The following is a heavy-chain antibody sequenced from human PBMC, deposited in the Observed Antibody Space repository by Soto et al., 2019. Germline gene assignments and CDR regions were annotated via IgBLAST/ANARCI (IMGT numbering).Heavy chain of an antibody. V-gene: IGHV1-18*01. Sequence: ASVKVSCKTSGYTFSNYGITLVRHAPGQPLEWLGWISLYSDGTNYAQKFQGRVSMTTDTSTTTAYMELRSLRSDDTAVYYCARVVPGAEAWFGPWGQGTLVTVYS. CDR1: GYTFSNYG. CDR2: ISLYSDGT. CDR3: ARVVPGAEAWFGP. D-gene: IGHD2-2*01. J-gene: IGHJ5*02.